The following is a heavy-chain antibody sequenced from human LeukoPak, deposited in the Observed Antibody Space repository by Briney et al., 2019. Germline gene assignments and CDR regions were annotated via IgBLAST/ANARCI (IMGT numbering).Heavy chain of an antibody. V-gene: IGHV1-2*02. CDR2: INPNSGGT. D-gene: IGHD6-19*01. J-gene: IGHJ3*02. CDR3: ALAEAGTGAFDI. Sequence: ASVKVSCKASGYTFTGYYMHWVRQAPGQGLEWMGWINPNSGGTNYAQKFQGRVTMTRDTSISTAYMELSRLRSDDTAVYYCALAEAGTGAFDIWGQGTMVTVSS. CDR1: GYTFTGYY.